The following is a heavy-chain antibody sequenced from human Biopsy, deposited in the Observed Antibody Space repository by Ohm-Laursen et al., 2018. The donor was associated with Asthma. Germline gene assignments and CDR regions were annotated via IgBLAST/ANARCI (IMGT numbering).Heavy chain of an antibody. J-gene: IGHJ4*02. CDR1: GGTFSTFG. CDR2: IIPFYGTA. CDR3: ARDYDGDYVQRHLPLAY. D-gene: IGHD4-17*01. Sequence: ASVKVSCKASGGTFSTFGISWVRQAPGQGLEWMGRIIPFYGTATYAQNFQGRLTLTADESTSTAYMELSSLRSEDTTVYFCARDYDGDYVQRHLPLAYWGQGTLVTVSS. V-gene: IGHV1-69*13.